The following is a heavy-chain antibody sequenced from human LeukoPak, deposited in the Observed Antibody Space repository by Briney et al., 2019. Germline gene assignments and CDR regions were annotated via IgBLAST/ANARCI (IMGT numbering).Heavy chain of an antibody. CDR2: IRSKANSYAT. CDR1: GFTFSGSA. CDR3: TSPRGAYYDSSGPLENYYYYMDV. V-gene: IGHV3-73*01. D-gene: IGHD3-22*01. Sequence: GGSLRLSCAASGFTFSGSAMHWVRQASGKGLEWVGRIRSKANSYATAYAASVKGRFTISRDDSKNTAYLQMNSLKTEDTAVYYCTSPRGAYYDSSGPLENYYYYMDVWGKGTTVPVPS. J-gene: IGHJ6*03.